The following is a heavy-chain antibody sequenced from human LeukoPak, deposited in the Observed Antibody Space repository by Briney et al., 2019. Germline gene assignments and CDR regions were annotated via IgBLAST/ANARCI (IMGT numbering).Heavy chain of an antibody. CDR2: IYYSGST. J-gene: IGHJ6*03. D-gene: IGHD3-9*01. Sequence: SETLSLTCTVSGGSISSYYWSWIRQPPGKGLEWIGYIYYSGSTNYNPSLKSRVTISGDTSKNQFSLKLSSVTAADTAVYYCARHYDILTGYYSHYYYYMDVWGKGTTVTISS. V-gene: IGHV4-59*01. CDR3: ARHYDILTGYYSHYYYYMDV. CDR1: GGSISSYY.